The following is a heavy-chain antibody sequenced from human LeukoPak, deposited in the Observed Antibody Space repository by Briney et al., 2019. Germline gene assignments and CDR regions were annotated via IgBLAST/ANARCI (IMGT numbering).Heavy chain of an antibody. J-gene: IGHJ5*02. CDR1: GGSINSSSYY. CDR2: IYYSGST. D-gene: IGHD4-11*01. CDR3: ARDLYSIQPNWFDP. V-gene: IGHV4-39*07. Sequence: SETLSLTCTVSGGSINSSSYYWGWIRQPPGKGLEWIGSIYYSGSTYYNPSLKSRVTISVDTSKNQFSLKLSSVTAADTAVYYCARDLYSIQPNWFDPWGQGTLVTVSS.